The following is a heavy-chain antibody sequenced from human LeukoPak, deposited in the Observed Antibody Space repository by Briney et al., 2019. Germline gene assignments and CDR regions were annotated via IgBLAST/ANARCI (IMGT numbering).Heavy chain of an antibody. D-gene: IGHD6-19*01. Sequence: RGEFLKISCKASGNSFTSYWIGWVRHMPGKGLEWMGIIYPDDSDTRYSPSFQGQVTISADKSISTAYLQWSSLKASDTAMYYCASLPRGSSGWNYFDYWGQGTLVTVSS. V-gene: IGHV5-51*01. J-gene: IGHJ4*02. CDR1: GNSFTSYW. CDR3: ASLPRGSSGWNYFDY. CDR2: IYPDDSDT.